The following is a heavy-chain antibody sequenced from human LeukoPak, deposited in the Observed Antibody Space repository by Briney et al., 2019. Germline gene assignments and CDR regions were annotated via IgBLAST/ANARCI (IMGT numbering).Heavy chain of an antibody. CDR2: IWYDGSNK. J-gene: IGHJ4*02. V-gene: IGHV3-33*01. Sequence: GGSLRLSCAASGFTFSSYGMHWVRQAPGKGLEWVAVIWYDGSNKYYADSVKGRFTISRDNSKNTLYLQMNSLRAEDTAVYYCARGVQGGYAQYYFGYWGQGTLVTVSS. D-gene: IGHD5-12*01. CDR3: ARGVQGGYAQYYFGY. CDR1: GFTFSSYG.